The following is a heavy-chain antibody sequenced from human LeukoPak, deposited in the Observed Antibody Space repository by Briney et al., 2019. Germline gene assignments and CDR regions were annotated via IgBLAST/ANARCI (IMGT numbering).Heavy chain of an antibody. D-gene: IGHD4-11*01. CDR3: AREGNYNFDN. CDR2: IKEDGSEM. CDR1: GFTFSRYW. Sequence: PGGSLRLSCEASGFTFSRYWMSWVRQAPGKGLEWVANIKEDGSEMYCVDSVKGRFTISRDNAKSSLYLQMNSLRAEDTAVYYCAREGNYNFDNWGQGTLVTVSS. J-gene: IGHJ4*02. V-gene: IGHV3-7*01.